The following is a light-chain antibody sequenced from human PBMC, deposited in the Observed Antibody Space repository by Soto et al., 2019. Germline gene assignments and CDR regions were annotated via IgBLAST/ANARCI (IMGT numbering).Light chain of an antibody. CDR2: AAS. Sequence: DIQMTQSPSSLSASVGDRVTITCRASQSINDFLNWYQQKPGKAPELLIYAASSLRSGVPSRFSGSASGTDFTLTISDLQPEDSATYYCQQSYSTPPYTFGQGTKLEIK. V-gene: IGKV1-39*01. J-gene: IGKJ2*01. CDR1: QSINDF. CDR3: QQSYSTPPYT.